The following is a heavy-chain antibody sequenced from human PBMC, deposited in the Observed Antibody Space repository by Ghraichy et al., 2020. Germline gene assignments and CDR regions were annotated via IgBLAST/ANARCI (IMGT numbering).Heavy chain of an antibody. V-gene: IGHV4-34*01. Sequence: GSLRLSCAVYGGSFSGYYWSWIRQPPGKGLEWIGEINHSGSTNYNPSLKSRVTISVDTSKNQFSLKLSSVTAADTAVYYCATSRLAAYYYYGMDVWGQGTTVTVSS. CDR2: INHSGST. CDR1: GGSFSGYY. D-gene: IGHD6-19*01. CDR3: ATSRLAAYYYYGMDV. J-gene: IGHJ6*02.